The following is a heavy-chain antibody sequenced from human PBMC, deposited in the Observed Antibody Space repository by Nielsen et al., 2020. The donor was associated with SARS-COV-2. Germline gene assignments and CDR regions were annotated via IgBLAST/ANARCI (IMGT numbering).Heavy chain of an antibody. J-gene: IGHJ4*02. CDR1: GFSVSSHD. V-gene: IGHV3-53*01. CDR3: ARGDDNRGHAPDY. D-gene: IGHD3-22*01. CDR2: IYSDGST. Sequence: GESLKISCAASGFSVSSHDMNWVRQAPGKGLQWVSLIYSDGSTKYADSVKGRFTISRDNAKDSLYLQMNCLRAEDTAVYYCARGDDNRGHAPDYWGQGTLVTVSS.